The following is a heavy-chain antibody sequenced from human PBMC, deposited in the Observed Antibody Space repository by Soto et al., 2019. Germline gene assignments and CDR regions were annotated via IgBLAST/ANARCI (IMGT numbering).Heavy chain of an antibody. V-gene: IGHV4-4*02. CDR3: ARVVGGYYYGMDV. Sequence: QVQLQESGPGLVKPSGTLSLTCAVSGGSISSSNWWSWVRQPPGKGLEWIGEIYHSGSTNYNPSLQSGFTISVDKSKNQFSLKLSSVTAADTAVYYCARVVGGYYYGMDVWGQGTTVTVSS. D-gene: IGHD2-2*01. CDR2: IYHSGST. CDR1: GGSISSSNW. J-gene: IGHJ6*02.